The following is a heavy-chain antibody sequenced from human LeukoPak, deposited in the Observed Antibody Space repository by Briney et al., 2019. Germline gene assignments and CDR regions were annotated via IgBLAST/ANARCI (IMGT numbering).Heavy chain of an antibody. J-gene: IGHJ6*02. V-gene: IGHV3-33*01. CDR3: TRDSTYYDIWSGYYVSHGMDV. CDR1: GFTFSSYG. D-gene: IGHD3-3*01. Sequence: PGGSLRLSCAASGFTFSSYGMHWVRQAPGKGLEWVTIIWYDGSNKYYADSVKGRFSISRDNSKNTLYLQMNSLRAEDTAVYYCTRDSTYYDIWSGYYVSHGMDVWGQGTTVTVSS. CDR2: IWYDGSNK.